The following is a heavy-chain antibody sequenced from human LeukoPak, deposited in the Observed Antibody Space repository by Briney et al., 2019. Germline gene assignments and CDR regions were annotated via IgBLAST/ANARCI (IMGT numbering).Heavy chain of an antibody. V-gene: IGHV4-34*01. CDR1: GGSFSGYY. J-gene: IGHJ6*02. D-gene: IGHD2-8*02. CDR2: INHSGSI. Sequence: PSETLSLTCAVYGGSFSGYYWSWIRQPPGKGLEWIGDINHSGSINYNPSLKSRVTISVDTSKNQFSLKLSSVTAADTAVYSWARGPPTAWWIYYYGMDVWGQGTTVTVSS. CDR3: ARGPPTAWWIYYYGMDV.